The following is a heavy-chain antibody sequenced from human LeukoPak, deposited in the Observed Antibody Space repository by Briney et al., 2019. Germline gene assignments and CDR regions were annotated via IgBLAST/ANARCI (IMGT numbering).Heavy chain of an antibody. CDR2: IYYSGST. J-gene: IGHJ4*02. Sequence: SDTLSLTCTVSGGSISSYYWSWIRQPPGKGLEWIGYIYYSGSTNYNPSLKSRLTISVETSKNQFSLRLSSVTAADTAMYYGAKSGGYGLIDYWGQGTLVTVSS. V-gene: IGHV4-59*08. CDR3: AKSGGYGLIDY. D-gene: IGHD1-26*01. CDR1: GGSISSYY.